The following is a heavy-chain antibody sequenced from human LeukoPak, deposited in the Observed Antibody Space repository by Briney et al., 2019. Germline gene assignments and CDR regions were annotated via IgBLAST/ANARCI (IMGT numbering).Heavy chain of an antibody. CDR3: ARDIREVGESHYFDY. D-gene: IGHD1-26*01. V-gene: IGHV4-59*13. J-gene: IGHJ4*02. CDR1: GFSITTYY. CDR2: IHSSGST. Sequence: SETLSLTCTVSGFSITTYYCSWIRQSPGSGLEWIGQIHSSGSTTYNPSLKSRVTISVDTSKNQFSLYLSSVTAADTAVYYCARDIREVGESHYFDYWGQGTLVTVTS.